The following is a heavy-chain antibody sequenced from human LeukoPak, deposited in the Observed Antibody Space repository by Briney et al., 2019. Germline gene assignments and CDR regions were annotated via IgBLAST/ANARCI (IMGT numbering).Heavy chain of an antibody. D-gene: IGHD6-13*01. CDR3: AKVVHSSSWYLFDP. CDR2: IQYDGNVK. CDR1: GFTFSSSG. V-gene: IGHV3-30*02. Sequence: GGSLRLSCAASGFTFSSSGMHWVRQAPGKGLDWVAFIQYDGNVKYYTDSVKGRFTISRDDSKNTIYLQMNSLRPEDTAVYYCAKVVHSSSWYLFDPWGQGTLVTVSS. J-gene: IGHJ5*02.